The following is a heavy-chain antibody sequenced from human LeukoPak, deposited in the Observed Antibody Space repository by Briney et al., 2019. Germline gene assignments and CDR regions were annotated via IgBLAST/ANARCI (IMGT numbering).Heavy chain of an antibody. D-gene: IGHD6-19*01. CDR2: INHSGST. J-gene: IGHJ4*02. Sequence: SGTLSLTCTVSGGSISSSSYYWGWIRQPPGKGLEWIGEINHSGSTNYNPSLKSRVTISVDTSKNQFSLKLSSVTAADTAVYYCARGLRYSSGWPPGSDYWGQGTLVTVSS. CDR1: GGSISSSSYY. CDR3: ARGLRYSSGWPPGSDY. V-gene: IGHV4-39*07.